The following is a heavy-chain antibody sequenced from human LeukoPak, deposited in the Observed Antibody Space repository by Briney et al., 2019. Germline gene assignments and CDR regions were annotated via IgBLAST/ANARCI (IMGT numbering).Heavy chain of an antibody. J-gene: IGHJ6*02. V-gene: IGHV6-1*01. Sequence: SQTLSLTCAISGDSVSINSAAWNWIRQSPSRGLEWLGRTYYRSKWYNDYAVSVKSRITINPDTSKNQFSLQLNSVTPEDTAVYYCARESAAAGTGVRYYYGMDVWGQGTTVTVSS. CDR2: TYYRSKWYN. CDR3: ARESAAAGTGVRYYYGMDV. CDR1: GDSVSINSAA. D-gene: IGHD6-13*01.